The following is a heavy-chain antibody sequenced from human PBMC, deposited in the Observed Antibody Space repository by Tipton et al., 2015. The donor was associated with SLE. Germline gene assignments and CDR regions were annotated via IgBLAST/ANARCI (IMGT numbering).Heavy chain of an antibody. Sequence: TLSLTCTVSGGSISSGSYYWSWIRQPAGKGLEWIGRIYTSGSTNYNPSLKSRVTISVDTSKNQFSLKLSSVTAADTAVYYCARAVRYDSSRGYFDYWGQGTLVTVSS. CDR1: GGSISSGSYY. CDR3: ARAVRYDSSRGYFDY. D-gene: IGHD3-3*01. CDR2: IYTSGST. J-gene: IGHJ4*02. V-gene: IGHV4-61*02.